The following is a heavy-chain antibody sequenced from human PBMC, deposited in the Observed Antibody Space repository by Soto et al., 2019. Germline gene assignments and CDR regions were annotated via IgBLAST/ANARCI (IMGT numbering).Heavy chain of an antibody. Sequence: GGSLRLSCAASGFTVSSNYMSWVRQAPGKGLEWVSVIYSGGSTYYADSVKGRFTISRDNSKNTLYLQMNSLRAEDTAVYYCARDHYDYIWGSYRYTVDYYYYYLDVSGKGTTVTVSS. J-gene: IGHJ6*03. CDR2: IYSGGST. CDR3: ARDHYDYIWGSYRYTVDYYYYYLDV. D-gene: IGHD3-16*02. CDR1: GFTVSSNY. V-gene: IGHV3-66*01.